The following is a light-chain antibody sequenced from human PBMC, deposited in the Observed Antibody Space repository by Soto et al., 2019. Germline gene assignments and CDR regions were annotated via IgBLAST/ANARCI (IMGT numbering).Light chain of an antibody. CDR2: GAS. CDR1: QGISDY. J-gene: IGKJ4*01. CDR3: QQFNAYPLT. Sequence: DIQLTQSPSFLSASVGDRVTISCRASQGISDYLAWYQQKPGKAPKLLIYGASTLQSGVPSRFSVSASETEFTLTISSLQPEDFATYFCQQFNAYPLTFGGGTKLEIK. V-gene: IGKV1-9*01.